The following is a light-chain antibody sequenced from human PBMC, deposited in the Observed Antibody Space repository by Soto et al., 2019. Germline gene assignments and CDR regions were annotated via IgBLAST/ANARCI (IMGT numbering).Light chain of an antibody. CDR1: QSLLHSNGYNY. Sequence: DIVMTQSPLSLPVTPGEPASISCRSSQSLLHSNGYNYLDWYLQKPGQSPQLLIYLGSNRASGVPDRFSGSGSGTDFTLKISRVEAEDVGVYYSMQALQTRITFGQGTRLEIK. CDR3: MQALQTRIT. V-gene: IGKV2-28*01. J-gene: IGKJ5*01. CDR2: LGS.